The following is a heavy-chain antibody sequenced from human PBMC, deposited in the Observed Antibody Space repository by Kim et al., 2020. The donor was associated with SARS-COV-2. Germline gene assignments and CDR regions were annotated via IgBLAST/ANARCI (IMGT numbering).Heavy chain of an antibody. CDR1: GASITSYY. J-gene: IGHJ6*02. CDR2: IYYTGRT. D-gene: IGHD3-9*01. V-gene: IGHV4-59*13. CDR3: ARDQGDFDVLTGYYKDYTGLDV. Sequence: SETLSLTCTVSGASITSYYWNWVRQSPGKGLEGIGYIYYTGRTNYNPSLKSRLAISVDTSKNQISLKLTSVTAADTAVYFCARDQGDFDVLTGYYKDYTGLDVWGQGAPVTVSS.